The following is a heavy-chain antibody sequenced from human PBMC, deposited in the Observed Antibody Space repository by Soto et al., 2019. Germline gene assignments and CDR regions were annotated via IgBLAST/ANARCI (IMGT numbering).Heavy chain of an antibody. Sequence: QVQLRESGPGLVKPSETLSLTCTVSSGSIGTYFWSWIRQPPGKGLEWIGYIYYSGTTNYNPSLKSRVTIFLDTSKNQFSLRLSSVTAAGPAVYYCARGRGGTYDAFDIWGQGTLVTVSS. V-gene: IGHV4-59*01. CDR3: ARGRGGTYDAFDI. D-gene: IGHD1-26*01. J-gene: IGHJ3*02. CDR2: IYYSGTT. CDR1: SGSIGTYF.